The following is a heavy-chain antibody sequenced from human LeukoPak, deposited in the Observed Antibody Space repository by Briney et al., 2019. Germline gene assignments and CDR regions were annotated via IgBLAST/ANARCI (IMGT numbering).Heavy chain of an antibody. J-gene: IGHJ4*02. CDR3: AKGGYSYGFGY. CDR1: GYTFTSYG. V-gene: IGHV3-30*18. CDR2: ISYDGSNK. D-gene: IGHD5-18*01. Sequence: PCKASGYTFTSYGISWVRQAPGKGLEWVAVISYDGSNKYYADSVKGRFTISRDNSKNTLYLQMNSLRAEDTAVYYCAKGGYSYGFGYWGQGTLVTVSS.